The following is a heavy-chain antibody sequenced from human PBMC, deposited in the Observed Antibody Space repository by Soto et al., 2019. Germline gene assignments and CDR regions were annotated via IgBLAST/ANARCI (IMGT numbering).Heavy chain of an antibody. J-gene: IGHJ4*02. D-gene: IGHD2-15*01. Sequence: EVQLLDSGGGLVQPGGSLRLSCAASGFTFSNYAMSWVRQAPGKGLEWVSGVGGSGDSTYYADSVKGRFTISRDNSKDTLYLQMNSLRVEDTAVYYCAKSPLGYCRGGSCYPPHYFDSWGQGTLVTVSS. CDR1: GFTFSNYA. V-gene: IGHV3-23*01. CDR2: VGGSGDST. CDR3: AKSPLGYCRGGSCYPPHYFDS.